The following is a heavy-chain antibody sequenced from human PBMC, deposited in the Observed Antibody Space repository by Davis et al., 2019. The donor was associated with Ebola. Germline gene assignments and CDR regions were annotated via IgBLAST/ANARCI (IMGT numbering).Heavy chain of an antibody. CDR1: GYTSSNYW. J-gene: IGHJ4*02. Sequence: KVSCKGSGYTSSNYWIGWVRQLPGKGLEWMGIIYPGDSDTRYSPSFQGQVTISADKSISTAYLQWSSLKASDTAMYYCAGTDAIYGDYGYWGQGTLVTVSS. CDR2: IYPGDSDT. V-gene: IGHV5-51*01. CDR3: AGTDAIYGDYGY. D-gene: IGHD4-17*01.